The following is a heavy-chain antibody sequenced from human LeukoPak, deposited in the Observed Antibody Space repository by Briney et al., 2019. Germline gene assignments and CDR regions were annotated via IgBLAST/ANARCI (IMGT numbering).Heavy chain of an antibody. Sequence: PSETLSLTCTVSGGSVSSGSYYWSWIRQPPGKGLEWIGYIYYSGSTNYNPSLKSRVTISVDTSKNQFSLKLSSVTAADTAVYYCARGNGITGTTVIDYWGQGTLVTVSS. CDR2: IYYSGST. J-gene: IGHJ4*02. V-gene: IGHV4-61*01. D-gene: IGHD1-7*01. CDR3: ARGNGITGTTVIDY. CDR1: GGSVSSGSYY.